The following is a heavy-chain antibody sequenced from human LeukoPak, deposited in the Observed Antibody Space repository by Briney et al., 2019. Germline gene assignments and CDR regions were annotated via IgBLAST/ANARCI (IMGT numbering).Heavy chain of an antibody. Sequence: SETLSLTCSVSGASFSSFYWSWIRQPPGRGLEWIGYIYYTGSTNYNPSLKSRLTISVDTSRNQFSLKLSSVTAADTAVYFCARHRREHYYYYYVDVWGKGTTVTVSS. CDR2: IYYTGST. CDR1: GASFSSFY. V-gene: IGHV4-59*01. J-gene: IGHJ6*03. CDR3: ARHRREHYYYYYVDV. D-gene: IGHD5-24*01.